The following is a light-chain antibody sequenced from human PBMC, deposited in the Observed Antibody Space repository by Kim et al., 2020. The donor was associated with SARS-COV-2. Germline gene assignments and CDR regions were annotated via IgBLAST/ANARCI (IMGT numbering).Light chain of an antibody. J-gene: IGLJ1*01. Sequence: GQSTTISCTGSSRDVGDYNYVSWYRQHPGKAPKLMIYDVYKRPSGVPDRFSGSKSDNTASLTISGLQADDEADYYCLSYAGTSTFIFGTGTKVTVL. V-gene: IGLV2-11*01. CDR1: SRDVGDYNY. CDR3: LSYAGTSTFI. CDR2: DVY.